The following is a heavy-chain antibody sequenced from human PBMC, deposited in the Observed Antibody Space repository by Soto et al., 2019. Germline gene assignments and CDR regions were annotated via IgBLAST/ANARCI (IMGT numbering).Heavy chain of an antibody. CDR1: GYTFSSYH. CDR2: ISAYNGNT. J-gene: IGHJ4*02. Sequence: QVKLVQSGAEVKKPGASVKVSCKASGYTFSSYHISWVRQAPGQGLEWMGWISAYNGNTNYAQKLQGRVTMTTDTPTRTAYMELRSLRSVDTAVYSCGRDGRATDFWGQGTLVTVSS. V-gene: IGHV1-18*01. CDR3: GRDGRATDF.